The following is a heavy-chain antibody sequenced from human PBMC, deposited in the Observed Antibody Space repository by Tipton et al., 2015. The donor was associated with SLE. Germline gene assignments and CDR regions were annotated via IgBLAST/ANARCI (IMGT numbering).Heavy chain of an antibody. CDR2: IFYSGST. V-gene: IGHV4-59*01. J-gene: IGHJ4*02. D-gene: IGHD3-22*01. CDR3: ARSLGTYYYDSAVAF. Sequence: LRLSCTVSGGSISSYYWSWIRQSPGKGLEWIGYIFYSGSTNYNPSLKSRVTISVDTSKNQFSLKLSSVTAADTAVYYCARSLGTYYYDSAVAFWGQGTLVTVSS. CDR1: GGSISSYY.